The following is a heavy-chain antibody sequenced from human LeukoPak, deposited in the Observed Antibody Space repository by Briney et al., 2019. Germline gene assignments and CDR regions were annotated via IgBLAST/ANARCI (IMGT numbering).Heavy chain of an antibody. J-gene: IGHJ4*02. CDR3: ARRRITATLHFDY. CDR2: INPNSDDT. D-gene: IGHD1-7*01. V-gene: IGHV1-2*02. Sequence: GASVKVSCKASGYTFTAYYIHWVRQAPGQGLEWMGWINPNSDDTHYAQKFQGRVTMTRDTSISTAYMDLSRLRSDDTAVYYCARRRITATLHFDYWGQGTLVTVSS. CDR1: GYTFTAYY.